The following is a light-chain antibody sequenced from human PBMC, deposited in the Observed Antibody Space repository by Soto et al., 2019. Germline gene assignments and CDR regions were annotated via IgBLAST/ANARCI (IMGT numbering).Light chain of an antibody. CDR2: RAS. CDR1: QSVSSSA. Sequence: TVLTQSPGTLSLSPGERATHSCRASQSVSSSALAWYQQKPGQAPRLLIYRASSRATGIPDRFSGSGSGTDFTLTISRLEPEDFAVYYCQQYGSSPPSWTFGQGTKVEIK. CDR3: QQYGSSPPSWT. V-gene: IGKV3-20*01. J-gene: IGKJ1*01.